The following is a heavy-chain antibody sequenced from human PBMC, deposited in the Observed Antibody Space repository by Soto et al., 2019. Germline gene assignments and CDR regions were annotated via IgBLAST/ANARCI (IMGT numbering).Heavy chain of an antibody. CDR3: ARVVPDIVVVPAALYYYYYMDV. Sequence: PRASLRLSCAASGFTFSSYGMHWVRQAPGKGLEWVAVIWYDGSNKYYADSVKGRFTISRDNSKNTLYLQMNSLRAEDTAVYYCARVVPDIVVVPAALYYYYYMDVWGKGT. CDR1: GFTFSSYG. J-gene: IGHJ6*03. V-gene: IGHV3-33*01. CDR2: IWYDGSNK. D-gene: IGHD2-2*01.